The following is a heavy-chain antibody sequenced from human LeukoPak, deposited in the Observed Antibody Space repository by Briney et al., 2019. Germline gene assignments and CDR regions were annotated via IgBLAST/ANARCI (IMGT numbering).Heavy chain of an antibody. CDR3: ARGPDYCSSTSCYAGGY. J-gene: IGHJ4*02. V-gene: IGHV1-8*03. D-gene: IGHD2-2*01. CDR2: MNPNSGNT. Sequence: GASVKVSCKASGYTFTSYDINWVRQATGQGLEWMGWMNPNSGNTGYAQKFQGRVTITRNTSISTAYMELSSLRSEDTAVYHCARGPDYCSSTSCYAGGYWGQGTLVTVSS. CDR1: GYTFTSYD.